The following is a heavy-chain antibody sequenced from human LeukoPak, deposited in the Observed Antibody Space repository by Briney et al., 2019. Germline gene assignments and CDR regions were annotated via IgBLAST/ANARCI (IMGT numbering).Heavy chain of an antibody. Sequence: GGSLRLSCAASGFTFSSYGMHWVRQAPGKGLEWVAVISYDGSNKYYADSVKGRFTISRDNSKNTLYLQMNSLRAEDTAVYYCAKDRSPVGRIVATPDDYWGQGTLVTVSS. CDR2: ISYDGSNK. CDR3: AKDRSPVGRIVATPDDY. V-gene: IGHV3-30*18. CDR1: GFTFSSYG. D-gene: IGHD5-12*01. J-gene: IGHJ4*02.